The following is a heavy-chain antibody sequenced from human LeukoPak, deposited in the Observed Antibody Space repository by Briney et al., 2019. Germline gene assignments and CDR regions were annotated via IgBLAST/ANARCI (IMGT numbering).Heavy chain of an antibody. CDR2: ISGSGGST. CDR1: GFTFSSYA. J-gene: IGHJ6*02. D-gene: IGHD6-13*01. CDR3: ANTPFSSSYYGMDV. Sequence: GGSLRLSCAASGFTFSSYAMSWVRQAPGKGLEWVSAISGSGGSTYYADSVKGRFTISRDNSKNTLYLQMNSLRAEDTAVYYCANTPFSSSYYGMDVWGQGTTVTVSS. V-gene: IGHV3-23*01.